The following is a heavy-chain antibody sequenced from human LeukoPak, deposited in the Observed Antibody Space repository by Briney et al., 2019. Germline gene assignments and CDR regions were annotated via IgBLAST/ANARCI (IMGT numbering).Heavy chain of an antibody. Sequence: QPGGSLRLSCAASGFTFDGYAMHWVRQAPGKGLEWVSLISGDGGSTYYADSVKDRFTISRDNSKNSLYLQMNSLRTEDTALYYCAKTAMVTLLPDYWGQGTLVTVSS. CDR1: GFTFDGYA. D-gene: IGHD5-18*01. CDR3: AKTAMVTLLPDY. V-gene: IGHV3-43*02. CDR2: ISGDGGST. J-gene: IGHJ4*02.